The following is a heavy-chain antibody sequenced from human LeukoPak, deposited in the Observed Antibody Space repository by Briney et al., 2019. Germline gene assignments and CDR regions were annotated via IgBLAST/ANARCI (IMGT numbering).Heavy chain of an antibody. Sequence: GASVKVSCKASGYTFTDYYIQWVRQAPGQGLEWMGWINPNSGGTNYAQKFQGRVTMTRDTSISTAYMELSRLRSDDTAVYYCARAPLYGALGGWGQGTLVTVSS. CDR2: INPNSGGT. CDR3: ARAPLYGALGG. CDR1: GYTFTDYY. D-gene: IGHD4-17*01. V-gene: IGHV1-2*02. J-gene: IGHJ4*02.